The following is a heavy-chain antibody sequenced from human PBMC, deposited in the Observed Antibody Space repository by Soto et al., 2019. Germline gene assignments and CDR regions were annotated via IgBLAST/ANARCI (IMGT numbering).Heavy chain of an antibody. Sequence: EVHLLESGGGLVQPGESLRLSCVASGFSFSSYGMSWVRQAPGKGLEWASIISGSGDAKYYADSVKGRFTISRDNSKNTMYLQMDSLRAEDTAVYYWAKDFDSDETSHGPNDYWGHGTLVTVSS. J-gene: IGHJ4*01. CDR1: GFSFSSYG. D-gene: IGHD3-22*01. CDR2: ISGSGDAK. V-gene: IGHV3-23*01. CDR3: AKDFDSDETSHGPNDY.